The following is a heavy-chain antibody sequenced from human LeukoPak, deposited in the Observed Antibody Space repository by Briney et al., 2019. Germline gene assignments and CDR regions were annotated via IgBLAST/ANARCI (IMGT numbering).Heavy chain of an antibody. Sequence: PGGSLRLSCAASGFTFSSYAMSWVRQAPGKGLEWVSAISGSGGSTYYADSVKGRFTISRDNSKNTLYLQMNSLRAEDTAVYYCAKVPRPRIAVAGTTRFDYWGQGTLVTVSS. CDR1: GFTFSSYA. CDR2: ISGSGGST. J-gene: IGHJ4*02. D-gene: IGHD6-19*01. V-gene: IGHV3-23*01. CDR3: AKVPRPRIAVAGTTRFDY.